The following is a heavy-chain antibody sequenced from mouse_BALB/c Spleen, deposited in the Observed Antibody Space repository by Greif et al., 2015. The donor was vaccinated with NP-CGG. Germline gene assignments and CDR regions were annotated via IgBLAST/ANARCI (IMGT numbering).Heavy chain of an antibody. D-gene: IGHD2-4*01. J-gene: IGHJ4*01. CDR3: ARPYFDYEDYYAMDY. V-gene: IGHV7-3*02. Sequence: DVKLVESGGGLVQPGGSLRLSCATSGFTFTDYYMSWVRQPPGKALEWLGFIRNKANDYTTEYSASVKGRFTISRDNSQSILDLRMNTLRAENSATYYCARPYFDYEDYYAMDYWVQGTSVTVSS. CDR1: GFTFTDYY. CDR2: IRNKANDYTT.